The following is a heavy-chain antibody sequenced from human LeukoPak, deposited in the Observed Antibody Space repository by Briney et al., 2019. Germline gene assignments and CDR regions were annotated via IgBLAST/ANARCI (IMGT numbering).Heavy chain of an antibody. CDR3: ARDRVVVPAAQENYYYYGMDV. CDR2: IYYSGTT. Sequence: SETLSLTCTVSGGSIGTYSWNWIRQPPGKGLEWIGYIYYSGTTNYNPSLKSRVTISVDTSKNQFSLKLSSVTAADTAVYYCARDRVVVPAAQENYYYYGMDVWGQGTTVTVSS. D-gene: IGHD2-2*01. J-gene: IGHJ6*02. CDR1: GGSIGTYS. V-gene: IGHV4-59*01.